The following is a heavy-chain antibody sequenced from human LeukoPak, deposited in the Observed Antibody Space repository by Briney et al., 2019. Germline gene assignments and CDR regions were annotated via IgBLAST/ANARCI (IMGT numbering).Heavy chain of an antibody. CDR1: GFTSSNAW. J-gene: IGHJ4*02. V-gene: IGHV3-15*01. D-gene: IGHD2-15*01. Sequence: PGGSLRLSCVASGFTSSNAWMSWVRQTPGKGLEWVGRISSKTDGGTTDYAAPVKGRFTISRDESKNTLYLQMNSLKIEDTAIYYCTTYKCSGGSCYYFDYWGQGTLVTVSS. CDR3: TTYKCSGGSCYYFDY. CDR2: ISSKTDGGTT.